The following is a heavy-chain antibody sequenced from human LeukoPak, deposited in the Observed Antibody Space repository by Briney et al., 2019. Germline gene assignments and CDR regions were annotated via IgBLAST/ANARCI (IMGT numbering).Heavy chain of an antibody. CDR3: ARDGAYSSSWVWFDP. CDR2: ISSSGGTI. V-gene: IGHV3-48*03. D-gene: IGHD6-13*01. Sequence: PGGSLRFSCAASGFTFSSYEMNWVRQAPGKGLEGVSYISSSGGTIYYADSVKGRFTISRDNAKNSLYLQMNSLRAEDTAVYYCARDGAYSSSWVWFDPWGQGTLVTVSS. J-gene: IGHJ5*02. CDR1: GFTFSSYE.